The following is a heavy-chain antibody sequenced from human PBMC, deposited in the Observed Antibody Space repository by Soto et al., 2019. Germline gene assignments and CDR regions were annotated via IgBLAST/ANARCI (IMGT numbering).Heavy chain of an antibody. D-gene: IGHD5-12*01. CDR1: GYTFTSYA. Sequence: ASVKVSCKASGYTFTSYAMHWVRRAPGQRLEWMGWINAGNGNTKYSQKFQGRVTITRDTSASTAYMELSSLRSEDTAVYYCAGESVATNYYYGMDVWGQGTTVTVSS. CDR3: AGESVATNYYYGMDV. CDR2: INAGNGNT. V-gene: IGHV1-3*01. J-gene: IGHJ6*02.